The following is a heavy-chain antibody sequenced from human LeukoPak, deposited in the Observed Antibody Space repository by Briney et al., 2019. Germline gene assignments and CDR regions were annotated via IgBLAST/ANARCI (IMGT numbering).Heavy chain of an antibody. CDR1: GGSISSYY. CDR2: IYYSGST. J-gene: IGHJ4*02. Sequence: SETLSLTCTVSGGSISSYYWSWIRQPPGKGLEWIGYIYYSGSTNYNPSLKSRVTISVDTSKNQFSLKLSSVTAADTAVYYCARENSRPYYFDYWGQGTLVTVSS. CDR3: ARENSRPYYFDY. D-gene: IGHD4-11*01. V-gene: IGHV4-59*12.